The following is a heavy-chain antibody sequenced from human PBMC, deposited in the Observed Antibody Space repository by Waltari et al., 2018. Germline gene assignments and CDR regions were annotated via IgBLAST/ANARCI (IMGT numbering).Heavy chain of an antibody. CDR3: ATDVYYDSRDNYFDY. CDR2: FDSEDGGT. CDR1: GYTLTELS. J-gene: IGHJ4*02. Sequence: QVQLVQSGAEVKKPGASVKVSCKVSGYTLTELSMHWVRQAPGKGLEWRGGFDSEDGGTIYAQKFQGRVTMTEDTSTDTAYMELSSLRSEDTAVYYCATDVYYDSRDNYFDYWGQGTLVTVSS. D-gene: IGHD3-22*01. V-gene: IGHV1-24*01.